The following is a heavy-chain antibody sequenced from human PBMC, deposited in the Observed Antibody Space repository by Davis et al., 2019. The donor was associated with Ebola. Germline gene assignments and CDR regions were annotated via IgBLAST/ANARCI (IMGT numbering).Heavy chain of an antibody. J-gene: IGHJ6*02. CDR2: INPSGGST. V-gene: IGHV1-46*02. CDR3: ARDGAVTFGMDV. D-gene: IGHD4-17*01. CDR1: GYTFNIYH. Sequence: ASVKVSCKASGYTFNIYHVHWVRQAPGQGLEWMGIINPSGGSTSYAQKFQGRVTMTRDTSTSTVYMELSSLRSEDTAVYYCARDGAVTFGMDVWGQGTTVTVSS.